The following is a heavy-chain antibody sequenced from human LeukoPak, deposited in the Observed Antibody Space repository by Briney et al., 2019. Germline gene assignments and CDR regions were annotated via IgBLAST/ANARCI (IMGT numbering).Heavy chain of an antibody. Sequence: HPGGSLRLSCAASGLTLSCCAMTWVRQAPGKGLEWVSSISISGDVTNYTDSVKGRFTISRDDSKNTLYLQMNSLRVEDTAVYYCANSHKNAPGIYWGQGTLVTLPS. CDR2: ISISGDVT. D-gene: IGHD1-1*01. CDR3: ANSHKNAPGIY. J-gene: IGHJ4*02. CDR1: GLTLSCCA. V-gene: IGHV3-23*01.